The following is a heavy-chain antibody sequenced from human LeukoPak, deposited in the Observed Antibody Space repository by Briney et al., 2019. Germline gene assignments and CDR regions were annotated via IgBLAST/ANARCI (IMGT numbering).Heavy chain of an antibody. J-gene: IGHJ6*03. CDR1: GFTFDDYA. CDR3: ARGASGGPLMYYYYMDV. CDR2: ISWDGGST. D-gene: IGHD4-23*01. Sequence: PGGSLRLSCAASGFTFDDYAMHWVRQAPGKGLEWVSLISWDGGSTYYADSVKGRFTISRDNSKNSLYLQMNSLRAEDTAVYYCARGASGGPLMYYYYMDVWGKGTTVTVSS. V-gene: IGHV3-43D*03.